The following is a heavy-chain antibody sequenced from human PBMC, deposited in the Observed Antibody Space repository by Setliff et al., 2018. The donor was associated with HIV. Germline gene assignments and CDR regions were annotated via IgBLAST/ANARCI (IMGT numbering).Heavy chain of an antibody. Sequence: PSETLSLTCAVYGVSFSGHYWSWIRQSPGRGLEWIGSMYYRGSTYYNPSLKSRVSISADTSKNQFSLKLKYVTAADTAVYYCARGDYRIIAAAGSGWFDP. CDR3: ARGDYRIIAAAGSGWFDP. D-gene: IGHD6-13*01. V-gene: IGHV4-34*01. CDR1: GVSFSGHY. CDR2: MYYRGST. J-gene: IGHJ5*02.